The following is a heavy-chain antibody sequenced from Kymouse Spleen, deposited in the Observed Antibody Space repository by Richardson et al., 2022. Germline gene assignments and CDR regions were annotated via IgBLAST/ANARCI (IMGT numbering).Heavy chain of an antibody. CDR2: IWYDGSNK. CDR1: GFTFSSYG. V-gene: IGHV3-33*01. Sequence: QVQLVESGGGVVQPGRSLRLSCAASGFTFSSYGMHWVRQAPGKGLEWVAVIWYDGSNKYYADSVKGRFTISRDNSKNTLYLQMNSLRAEDTAVYYCARDRAYSGSYNWFDPWGQGTLVTVSS. D-gene: IGHD1-26*01. J-gene: IGHJ5*02. CDR3: ARDRAYSGSYNWFDP.